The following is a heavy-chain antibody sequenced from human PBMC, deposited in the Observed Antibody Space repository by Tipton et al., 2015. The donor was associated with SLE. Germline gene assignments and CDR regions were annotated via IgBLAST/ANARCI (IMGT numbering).Heavy chain of an antibody. CDR2: INHSGST. V-gene: IGHV4-34*01. J-gene: IGHJ4*02. CDR3: AREYEVWASFDY. Sequence: TLSLTCAVYGGSFSGYYWSWIRQPPGKGLEWIGEINHSGSTNYNPSLKSRVTISVDTSKNQFSLKLNSVTAADTAVYYCAREYEVWASFDYWGQGTLVTVSS. D-gene: IGHD3-16*01. CDR1: GGSFSGYY.